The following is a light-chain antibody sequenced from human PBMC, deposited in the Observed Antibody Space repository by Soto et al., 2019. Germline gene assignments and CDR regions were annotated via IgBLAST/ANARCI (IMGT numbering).Light chain of an antibody. CDR1: QAIRTA. CDR3: LLDFRYFWA. J-gene: IGKJ1*01. CDR2: AAS. V-gene: IGKV1-6*01. Sequence: AIQLTQSPSSLSASVGDRVTITCRASQAIRTALGWYQQKPGKVPKLLISAASTLQSGVPSRFSGSGSGTEFTLTISSLEPEDFATYYCLLDFRYFWAFGQGTKVDIK.